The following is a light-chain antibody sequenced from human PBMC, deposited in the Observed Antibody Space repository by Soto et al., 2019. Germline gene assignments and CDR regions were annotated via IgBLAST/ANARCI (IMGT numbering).Light chain of an antibody. CDR3: HQYNFYPWP. Sequence: DIQMTQSPSTLSASVGDRVTITCRGSQSRSSWLAWYQQKPGKAPKLRIYKASSLETGLPSIVSGSGSRTEFTLTISSLQPDDFATYSCHQYNFYPWPFGPGPKVDIK. CDR1: QSRSSW. CDR2: KAS. V-gene: IGKV1-5*03. J-gene: IGKJ1*01.